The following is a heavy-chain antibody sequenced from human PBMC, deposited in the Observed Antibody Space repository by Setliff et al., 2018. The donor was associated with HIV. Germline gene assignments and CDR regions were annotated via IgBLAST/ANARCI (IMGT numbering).Heavy chain of an antibody. J-gene: IGHJ4*02. CDR3: ARVRLYNTALDY. V-gene: IGHV3-66*02. D-gene: IGHD3-3*01. Sequence: GGSLRLSCTTSGFNFGDHAVSWVRQAPGKGLEWVSTIYSGGSTYHADSVKGRFTLSRDTSKNTLFLQMNSLRPEDTAVYYCARVRLYNTALDYWGQGTLVTVSS. CDR2: IYSGGST. CDR1: GFNFGDHA.